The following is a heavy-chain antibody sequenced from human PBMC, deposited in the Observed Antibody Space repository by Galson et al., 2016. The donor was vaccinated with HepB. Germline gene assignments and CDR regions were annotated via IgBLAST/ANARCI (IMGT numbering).Heavy chain of an antibody. Sequence: VRQAPGQGLEWMGGIIPIFDTTNYAQKFQGRVTITADESTSTAYMELSSLRSEDTAVYYCVLGASTARGDYYYGLDVWGQGTTVTVSS. D-gene: IGHD5-18*01. CDR2: IIPIFDTT. J-gene: IGHJ6*02. CDR3: VLGASTARGDYYYGLDV. V-gene: IGHV1-69*01.